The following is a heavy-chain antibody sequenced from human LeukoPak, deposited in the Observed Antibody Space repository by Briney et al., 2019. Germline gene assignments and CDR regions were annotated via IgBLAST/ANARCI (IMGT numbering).Heavy chain of an antibody. D-gene: IGHD3-10*01. CDR3: ARDPSAFGELPKIADY. CDR1: GFTFSDYY. V-gene: IGHV3-11*04. J-gene: IGHJ4*02. Sequence: GGSLRLSCAASGFTFSDYYMSWIRQAPGKGLEWVSYISSSGSTIYYADSVKGRFTISRDNAKNSLYLQMNSLRAEDTAVYYCARDPSAFGELPKIADYWGQGTLVTVSS. CDR2: ISSSGSTI.